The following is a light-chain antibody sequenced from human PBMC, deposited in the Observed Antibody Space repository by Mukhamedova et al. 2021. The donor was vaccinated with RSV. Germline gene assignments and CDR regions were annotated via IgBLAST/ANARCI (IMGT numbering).Light chain of an antibody. J-gene: IGLJ2*01. CDR3: QAWDGNTDVV. V-gene: IGLV3-1*01. Sequence: GIPERFSGSNSGNTATLTISGTQASDEGDYYCQAWDGNTDVVFGGGTKLTVL.